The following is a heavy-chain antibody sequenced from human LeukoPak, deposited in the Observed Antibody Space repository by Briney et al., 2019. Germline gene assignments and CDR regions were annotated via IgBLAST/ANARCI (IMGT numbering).Heavy chain of an antibody. CDR3: ARLAATGNRRFDY. J-gene: IGHJ4*02. D-gene: IGHD6-13*01. CDR1: GGSISSSGYY. V-gene: IGHV4-39*01. CDR2: IYYSGRT. Sequence: SETLSLTCTVSGGSISSSGYYWGWIRQPPGKGLEWIGSIYYSGRTYYNPSLKSRVTISMDTSKNQFSLKLSSVTAADTAVYYCARLAATGNRRFDYWGQGTLVTVSS.